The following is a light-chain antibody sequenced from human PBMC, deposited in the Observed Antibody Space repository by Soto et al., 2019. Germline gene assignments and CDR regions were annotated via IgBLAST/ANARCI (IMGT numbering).Light chain of an antibody. CDR1: QSISSY. Sequence: DNQMTQSPSSLSASVGDRVTITCRASQSISSYLNWYQQKPGKAPKLLIYAASSLQSGVSSRFSGSGSGTDFTLTISSLQPEDFATYYCQQSYRTTITFGQGTRLEVK. CDR3: QQSYRTTIT. CDR2: AAS. V-gene: IGKV1-39*01. J-gene: IGKJ5*01.